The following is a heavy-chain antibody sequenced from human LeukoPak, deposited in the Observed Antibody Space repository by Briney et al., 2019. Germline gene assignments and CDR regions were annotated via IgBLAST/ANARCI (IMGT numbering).Heavy chain of an antibody. J-gene: IGHJ4*02. CDR2: IRSKAYGGTT. V-gene: IGHV3-49*04. D-gene: IGHD3-22*01. Sequence: AGGSLRLSCTASGFTFGDYAMSWVRQAPGKGLEWVGFIRSKAYGGTTEYAASVKGRFTISRDDSKSIAYLQMNSLKTEDTAMYYCTTDQTYYYDSSGYYYVYDYFDYWGQGTLVTVSS. CDR3: TTDQTYYYDSSGYYYVYDYFDY. CDR1: GFTFGDYA.